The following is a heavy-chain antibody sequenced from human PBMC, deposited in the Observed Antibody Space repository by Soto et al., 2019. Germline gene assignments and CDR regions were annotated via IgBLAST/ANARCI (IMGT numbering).Heavy chain of an antibody. J-gene: IGHJ3*01. CDR1: GFTFSSSE. D-gene: IGHD2-21*01. V-gene: IGHV3-48*03. CDR2: IHPSGQPI. CDR3: ARRAIR. Sequence: EVQLVESGGGLVQPGGSLRLSCAVSGFTFSSSEMYWVRQAPGKGLEWISYIHPSGQPIFYADSVKGRFTISRDNANNSLFLQTNSLRAEDTAVYYCARRAIRWGQGTMVTVSS.